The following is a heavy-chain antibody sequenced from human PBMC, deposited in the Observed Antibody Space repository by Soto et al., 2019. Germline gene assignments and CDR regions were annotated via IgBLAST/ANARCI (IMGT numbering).Heavy chain of an antibody. V-gene: IGHV1-18*01. Sequence: NTSGYTFTIYGISWVRQAPGQGLEWMGWISAYNGNTNYAQKLQGRVTKTTDTSTSTAYMELRSLRSDDTAVYYCAIPGVAARPRYYYYGMDGWGQGTTVTVSS. CDR2: ISAYNGNT. CDR3: AIPGVAARPRYYYYGMDG. D-gene: IGHD6-6*01. CDR1: GYTFTIYG. J-gene: IGHJ6*02.